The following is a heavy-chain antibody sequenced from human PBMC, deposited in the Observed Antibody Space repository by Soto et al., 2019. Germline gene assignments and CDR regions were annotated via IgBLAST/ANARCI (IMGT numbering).Heavy chain of an antibody. V-gene: IGHV4-59*02. J-gene: IGHJ4*02. D-gene: IGHD6-19*01. Sequence: SETLSLTCSFSGDSVTSHYLTWIRQSPEKGLEWIGYMHYTGFSHYNPSLKSRVTISVDRSKNQFTLKLSSVTAADTAVYYCARGSYSSGPHAPKYWGQGTLVTVSS. CDR1: GDSVTSHY. CDR2: MHYTGFS. CDR3: ARGSYSSGPHAPKY.